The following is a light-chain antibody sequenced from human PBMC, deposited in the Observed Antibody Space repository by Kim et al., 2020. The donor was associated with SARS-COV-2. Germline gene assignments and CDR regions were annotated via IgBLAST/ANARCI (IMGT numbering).Light chain of an antibody. V-gene: IGLV4-69*02. CDR1: SGHSSYA. CDR3: QTWGTDMGV. Sequence: ASVKLTCTLSSGHSSYAIAWHQQQPEKGPRYLMKLNSDGSHSKGDGIPDRFSGSSSGAERYLTISSLQSEDEADYYCQTWGTDMGVFGGGTQLTVL. CDR2: LNSDGSH. J-gene: IGLJ2*01.